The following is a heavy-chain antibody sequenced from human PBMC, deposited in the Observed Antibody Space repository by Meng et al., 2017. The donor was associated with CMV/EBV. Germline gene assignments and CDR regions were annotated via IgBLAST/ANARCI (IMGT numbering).Heavy chain of an antibody. D-gene: IGHD3-9*01. CDR1: GFTFSSYW. V-gene: IGHV3-74*01. Sequence: GGSLRLSCAASGFTFSSYWMHWVRQAPGKGLVWVSRINSDGSSTSYADSVKGRFTISRDNAKNTLYLQMSSLRAEDTAVYYCARDFPYYDILTAYFSVDAFDIWGQGTMVTVSS. CDR2: INSDGSST. J-gene: IGHJ3*02. CDR3: ARDFPYYDILTAYFSVDAFDI.